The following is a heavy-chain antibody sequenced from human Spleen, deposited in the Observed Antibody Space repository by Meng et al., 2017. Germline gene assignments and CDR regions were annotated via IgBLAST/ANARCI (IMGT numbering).Heavy chain of an antibody. J-gene: IGHJ5*02. CDR3: AREGRYSRLNWFDP. CDR1: GGSISSGGYD. CDR2: IYYSGST. Sequence: RLQEAGPGLVKPSPTLSLTCTVSGGSISSGGYDWSWIRQHPGKGLEWIGYIYYSGSTYYNPSLKSRVTISVDTSKNQFSLKLSSVTAADTAVYYCAREGRYSRLNWFDPWGQGTLVTVSS. D-gene: IGHD6-13*01. V-gene: IGHV4-31*03.